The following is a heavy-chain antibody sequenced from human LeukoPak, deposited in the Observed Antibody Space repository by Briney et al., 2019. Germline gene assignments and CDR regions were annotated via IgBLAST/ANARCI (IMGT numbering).Heavy chain of an antibody. CDR1: GYTFTSYG. CDR3: ARDCDRSGYYCY. CDR2: ISGDNGNT. Sequence: GDSVKVSCKASGYTFTSYGITWVRQAPGQGLEWMGWISGDNGNTYYAQKLHGRVTMTTDTSTSTAYMELRSLRSDDTAVYYCARDCDRSGYYCYWSQGTLVTVSS. D-gene: IGHD3-22*01. V-gene: IGHV1-18*01. J-gene: IGHJ4*02.